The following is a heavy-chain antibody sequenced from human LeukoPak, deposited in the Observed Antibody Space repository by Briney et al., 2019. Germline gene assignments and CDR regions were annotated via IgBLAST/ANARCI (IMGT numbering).Heavy chain of an antibody. V-gene: IGHV3-30*18. Sequence: HPGGSLRLSCAASGFTFSSYGMHWVRQAPGKGLEWVAVISYDGSNKYYADSVKGRFTISRDNSKNTLYLQMNSLRAENTAVYYCAKDSRRYCSGGSCFNDYWGQGTLVTVSS. CDR3: AKDSRRYCSGGSCFNDY. D-gene: IGHD2-15*01. J-gene: IGHJ4*02. CDR2: ISYDGSNK. CDR1: GFTFSSYG.